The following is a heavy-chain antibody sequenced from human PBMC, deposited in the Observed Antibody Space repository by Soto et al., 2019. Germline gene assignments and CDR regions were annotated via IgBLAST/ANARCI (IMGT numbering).Heavy chain of an antibody. CDR1: GGSISNYY. Sequence: PSETLSLTCTVSGGSISNYYWTWFRQPPGKGLEWIAYIYSSGSTNNNPSLKSRVTISVDTSKNQFSTKLNSATAADTAEYYCGGKVKTLYKVANSCLDSWGKGILVTVS. CDR3: GGKVKTLYKVANSCLDS. V-gene: IGHV4-59*08. J-gene: IGHJ5*02. CDR2: IYSSGST. D-gene: IGHD3-16*02.